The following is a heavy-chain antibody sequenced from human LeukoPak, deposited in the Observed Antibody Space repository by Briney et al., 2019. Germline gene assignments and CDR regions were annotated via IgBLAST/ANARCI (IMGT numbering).Heavy chain of an antibody. CDR3: AKDTAQGYTYGTIEQDY. V-gene: IGHV3-23*01. CDR2: VSESGGIT. D-gene: IGHD5-18*01. Sequence: PGGSLRLSCAASGIAFSTYAMSWVRQAPGNGLEWVSVVSESGGITHYADSVKGRFTISRDNSKNTVYLQMNSLRAEDSAVYYCAKDTAQGYTYGTIEQDYWGQGTRVTVSS. J-gene: IGHJ4*02. CDR1: GIAFSTYA.